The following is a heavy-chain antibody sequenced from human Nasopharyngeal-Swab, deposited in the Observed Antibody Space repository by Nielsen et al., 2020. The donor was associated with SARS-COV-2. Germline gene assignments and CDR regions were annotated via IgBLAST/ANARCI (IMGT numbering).Heavy chain of an antibody. CDR1: GFTLSTYA. Sequence: GGSLRLSCEASGFTLSTYAMHWVRQAPGKGLEWVAVISYDGSIKKSADSVEGRFTISRDNSKNTLYLQMNSLRAEDTAVYYCARDLGGYFDYWGQGTLVTVSS. V-gene: IGHV3-30-3*01. D-gene: IGHD3-16*01. CDR2: ISYDGSIK. J-gene: IGHJ4*02. CDR3: ARDLGGYFDY.